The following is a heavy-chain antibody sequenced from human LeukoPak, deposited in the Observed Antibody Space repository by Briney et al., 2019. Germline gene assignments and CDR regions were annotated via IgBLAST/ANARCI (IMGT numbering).Heavy chain of an antibody. V-gene: IGHV7-4-1*02. CDR1: GYSFTNYA. D-gene: IGHD3-16*01. CDR2: INTITGDP. J-gene: IGHJ4*02. CDR3: ATYFVWAGYFSTPPFAS. Sequence: ASVKVSCKASGYSFTNYAINWVRQAPGQGLEWMGWINTITGDPTYAQGFTGRFVFSLDTSVSTSYLQISGLKAEDTAVYYCATYFVWAGYFSTPPFASGGRGPLVTVSS.